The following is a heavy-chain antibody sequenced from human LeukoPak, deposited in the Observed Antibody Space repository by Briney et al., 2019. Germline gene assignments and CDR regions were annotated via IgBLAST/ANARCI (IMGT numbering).Heavy chain of an antibody. Sequence: GGSLRLSCAASGFTFSVSAMHWVRQASGKGLEWVGRIRSKANNYATTYAASVKGRFTIPRDDSKNTAYLQMDSLKTEDTAVYYCTRLLAEGCWGQGTLVTVSS. CDR3: TRLLAEGC. V-gene: IGHV3-73*01. J-gene: IGHJ4*02. CDR1: GFTFSVSA. CDR2: IRSKANNYAT.